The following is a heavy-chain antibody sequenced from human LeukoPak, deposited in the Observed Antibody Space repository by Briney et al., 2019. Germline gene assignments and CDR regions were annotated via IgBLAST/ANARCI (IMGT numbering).Heavy chain of an antibody. CDR3: ARERGFMITFGGVTPIVYFDL. CDR2: INHSGST. V-gene: IGHV4-34*01. J-gene: IGHJ2*01. Sequence: SETLSLTCAVYGGFFSGYYWSWIRQPPGKGLEWIGEINHSGSTNYNPSLKSRVTISVDTSKNQFSLKLSSVTAADTAVYYCARERGFMITFGGVTPIVYFDLWGRGTLVTVSS. CDR1: GGFFSGYY. D-gene: IGHD3-16*01.